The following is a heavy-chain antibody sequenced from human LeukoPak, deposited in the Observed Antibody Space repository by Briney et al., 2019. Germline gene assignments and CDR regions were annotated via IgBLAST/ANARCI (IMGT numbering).Heavy chain of an antibody. CDR1: GVSFSGYY. V-gene: IGHV4-34*01. D-gene: IGHD1-26*01. Sequence: PSQTLSLTCAVDGVSFSGYYWSGNRQPPGKGLVRSGEVKESGGTYISRSLRSRVILSVDTSKNQFSLKLISVTVADTAIYYCARGQGATVPQVGKNWFDPWGQGTRVSVSS. J-gene: IGHJ5*02. CDR3: ARGQGATVPQVGKNWFDP. CDR2: VKESGGT.